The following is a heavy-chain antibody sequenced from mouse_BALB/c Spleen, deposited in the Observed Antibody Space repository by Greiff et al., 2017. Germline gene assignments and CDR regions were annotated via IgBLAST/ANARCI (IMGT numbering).Heavy chain of an antibody. V-gene: IGHV3-2*02. CDR1: GYSITSDYA. J-gene: IGHJ2*01. CDR2: ISYSGST. Sequence: EVQGVESGPGLVKPSQSLSLTCTVTGYSITSDYAWNWIRQFPGNKLEWMGYISYSGSTSYNPSLKSRISITRDTSKNQFFLQLNSVTTEDTATYYCARLKGGYFDYWGQGTTLTVSS. CDR3: ARLKGGYFDY.